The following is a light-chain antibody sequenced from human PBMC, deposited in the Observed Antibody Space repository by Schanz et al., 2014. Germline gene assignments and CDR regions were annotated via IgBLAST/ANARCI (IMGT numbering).Light chain of an antibody. Sequence: EIVLTQSPGTLSLSPGERATLSCRASPSVSTNLAWYQQKPGQAPNVLIYGASRRATGIPDRFSGSGSGTDFTLTISRLEPEDFAVYYCQQYGSSPYTFGQGTKLEIK. CDR1: PSVSTN. CDR2: GAS. J-gene: IGKJ2*01. V-gene: IGKV3-20*01. CDR3: QQYGSSPYT.